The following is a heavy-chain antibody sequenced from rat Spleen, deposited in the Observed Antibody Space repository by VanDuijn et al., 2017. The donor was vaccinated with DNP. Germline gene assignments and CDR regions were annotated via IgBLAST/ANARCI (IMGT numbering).Heavy chain of an antibody. CDR2: ICSTGDNT. Sequence: EVQLVESGGGLVQPGRSLKLSCAASGFIFSNYWMTWIRQAPGKGLEWVASICSTGDNTYYSDSVKGRFTISRDNAKSTLYLQMDSLRSEDTAAYYCAGRPPPTRGPFDYWGQGVTVTVSS. CDR3: AGRPPPTRGPFDY. V-gene: IGHV5-31*01. CDR1: GFIFSNYW. J-gene: IGHJ2*01. D-gene: IGHD1-4*01.